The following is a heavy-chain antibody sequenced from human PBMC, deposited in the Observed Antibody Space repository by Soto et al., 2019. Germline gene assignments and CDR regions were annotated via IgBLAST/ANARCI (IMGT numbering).Heavy chain of an antibody. Sequence: SETLSLTCAVYGGSFSGYYWSWIRQPPGKGLEWIGEINHSGSTNYNPSLKSRVTISVDTSKNQFSLKLSSVTAADTAVYYCARGPRDVVVPARRRGWFDPWGQGTLVTVSS. CDR3: ARGPRDVVVPARRRGWFDP. J-gene: IGHJ5*02. D-gene: IGHD2-2*01. CDR1: GGSFSGYY. CDR2: INHSGST. V-gene: IGHV4-34*01.